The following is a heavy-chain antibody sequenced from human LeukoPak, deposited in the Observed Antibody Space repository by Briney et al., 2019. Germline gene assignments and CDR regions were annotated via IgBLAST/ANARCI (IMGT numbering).Heavy chain of an antibody. CDR1: GCTFSSYA. V-gene: IGHV1-69*13. J-gene: IGHJ4*02. CDR3: ARASESGSYHAPFDY. CDR2: IIPIFGTA. D-gene: IGHD3-10*01. Sequence: ASVKVSCKASGCTFSSYAISWVRQAPGQGLEWMGGIIPIFGTANYEQKFQGRATITADESTSTAYMELSSLRSEDTAVYYCARASESGSYHAPFDYWGQGTLVTVSS.